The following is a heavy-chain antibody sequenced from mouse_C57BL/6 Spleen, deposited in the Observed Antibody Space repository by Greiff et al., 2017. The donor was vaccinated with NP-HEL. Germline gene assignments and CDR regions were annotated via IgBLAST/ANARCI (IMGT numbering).Heavy chain of an antibody. D-gene: IGHD2-4*01. CDR1: GYTFTSYW. Sequence: QVQLQQSGAELVKPGASVKMSCTASGYTFTSYWITWVKQRPGQGLEWIGDIYPGSGSTNYNEKFKSKATLTVDTSSSTAYMQLSSLTSEDSAVYYCARYSDYDGVFAYWGQGTLVTVSA. CDR2: IYPGSGST. V-gene: IGHV1-55*01. J-gene: IGHJ3*01. CDR3: ARYSDYDGVFAY.